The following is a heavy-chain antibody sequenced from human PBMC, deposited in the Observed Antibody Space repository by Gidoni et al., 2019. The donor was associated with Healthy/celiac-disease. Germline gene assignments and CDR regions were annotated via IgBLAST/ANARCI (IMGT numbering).Heavy chain of an antibody. D-gene: IGHD1-26*01. J-gene: IGHJ6*02. Sequence: QVQLQESGPGRVKPSQTLSLTCTVSGGSISSGSYYWSWIRQPAGKGLEWIGRIYTSGSPNYNPSLKSRVPISVDTSKNQFSLKLSSVTAADTAVYYCARGNSYYYYGMDVWGQGTTVTVSS. CDR2: IYTSGSP. CDR3: ARGNSYYYYGMDV. V-gene: IGHV4-61*02. CDR1: GGSISSGSYY.